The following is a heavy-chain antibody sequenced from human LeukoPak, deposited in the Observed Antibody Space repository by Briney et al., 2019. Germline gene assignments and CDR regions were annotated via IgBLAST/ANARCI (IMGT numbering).Heavy chain of an antibody. V-gene: IGHV5-10-1*01. CDR3: ALNTEDYDILTGDYYYGMDV. D-gene: IGHD3-9*01. CDR2: IDPSDSYT. Sequence: GESLRISCKGSGYSFTSYWISWVRQMPGKGLEWMGRIDPSDSYTNYSPSFQGHVTISADKSISTAYLQWSSLKASDTAMYYRALNTEDYDILTGDYYYGMDVWGQGTTVTVSS. J-gene: IGHJ6*02. CDR1: GYSFTSYW.